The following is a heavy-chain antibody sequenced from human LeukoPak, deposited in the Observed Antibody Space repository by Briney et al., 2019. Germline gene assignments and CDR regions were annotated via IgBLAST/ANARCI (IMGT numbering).Heavy chain of an antibody. CDR2: ISDSGEIT. CDR1: GITFSDYG. D-gene: IGHD3-16*01. Sequence: GGSLRLSCAASGITFSDYGMSWVRRAPGKGLEWVSGISDSGEITFYADSVKGRFTISRDNSKNTLYLQMNSLRAEDTAVYYCAKDPPHVSWLFDYWGQGTLVTVSS. J-gene: IGHJ4*02. CDR3: AKDPPHVSWLFDY. V-gene: IGHV3-23*01.